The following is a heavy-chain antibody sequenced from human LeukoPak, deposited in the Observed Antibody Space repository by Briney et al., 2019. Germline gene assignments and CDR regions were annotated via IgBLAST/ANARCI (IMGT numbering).Heavy chain of an antibody. V-gene: IGHV3-30*18. Sequence: GGSLRLSCAASGFTFSSYGMHWVRQAPGKGLEWVAVISYDGSNKYYADSVKGRFTISRDNSKNTLYLQMNSLRAEDTAVYNCAKDFLRNVKYYFDYWGQGTLVTVSS. CDR3: AKDFLRNVKYYFDY. CDR2: ISYDGSNK. J-gene: IGHJ4*02. CDR1: GFTFSSYG.